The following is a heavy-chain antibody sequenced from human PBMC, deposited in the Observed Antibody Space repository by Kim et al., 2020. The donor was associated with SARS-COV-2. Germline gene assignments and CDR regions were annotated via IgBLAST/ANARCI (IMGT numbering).Heavy chain of an antibody. CDR2: ISGSGGST. V-gene: IGHV3-23*01. D-gene: IGHD3-10*01. J-gene: IGHJ4*02. Sequence: GGSLRLSCAASGFTFSSYAMSWVRQAPGKGLEWVSAISGSGGSTYYADSVKGRYTISRDNSKNTLYLQMNSLRAEDTAVYYCAKDQWVWFGGSDYWGQGTLVTVSS. CDR3: AKDQWVWFGGSDY. CDR1: GFTFSSYA.